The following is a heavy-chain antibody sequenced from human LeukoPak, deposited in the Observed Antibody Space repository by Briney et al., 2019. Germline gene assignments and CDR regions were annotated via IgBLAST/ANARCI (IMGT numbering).Heavy chain of an antibody. CDR2: ISAYNGNT. Sequence: GASVKVSCKASGYTFTSYGISWVRQAPGQGLEWMGWISAYNGNTNYAQKLQGRVTMTTDTSTSTAYMELRSLRSDDTAVYYCARDGCRGGSCYSDYNWFDPWGQGTLVTVSS. V-gene: IGHV1-18*04. CDR3: ARDGCRGGSCYSDYNWFDP. J-gene: IGHJ5*02. D-gene: IGHD2-15*01. CDR1: GYTFTSYG.